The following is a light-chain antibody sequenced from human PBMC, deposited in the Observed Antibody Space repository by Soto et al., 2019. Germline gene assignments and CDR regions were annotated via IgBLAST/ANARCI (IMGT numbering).Light chain of an antibody. V-gene: IGKV1-5*03. Sequence: DIQMTQSPSTLSASVGDRVTITCRASQSISSWLAWYQQKPGKAPKLLIYKASSLESGVPSRFSGSASGTEFTLTISRLQPDDFAPYYCQQYNSYSPLTFGGGTKVEIK. CDR1: QSISSW. CDR2: KAS. J-gene: IGKJ4*01. CDR3: QQYNSYSPLT.